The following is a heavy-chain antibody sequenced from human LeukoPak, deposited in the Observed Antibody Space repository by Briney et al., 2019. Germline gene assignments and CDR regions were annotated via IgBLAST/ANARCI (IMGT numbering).Heavy chain of an antibody. CDR3: AGEGYSGYDL. Sequence: PGGSLRLSCAASGFTFSSYEMNWVRQAPGKGLEWVSYISSSGSTIYYADSVKGRFTISRDNAKNSLYLQMNSLRAEDTAVYYCAGEGYSGYDLWGQGTLVTVSS. CDR2: ISSSGSTI. V-gene: IGHV3-48*03. D-gene: IGHD5-12*01. CDR1: GFTFSSYE. J-gene: IGHJ4*02.